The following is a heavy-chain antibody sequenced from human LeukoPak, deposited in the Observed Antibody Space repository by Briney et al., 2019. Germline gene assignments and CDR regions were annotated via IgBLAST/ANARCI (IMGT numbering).Heavy chain of an antibody. CDR1: GFTFSSYG. CDR2: IRYDGSNK. J-gene: IGHJ5*02. CDR3: AKDPYHTIFGVVIGTFDP. D-gene: IGHD3-3*01. V-gene: IGHV3-30*02. Sequence: GGSLRLSCAASGFTFSSYGMHWVRQAPGKGLEWVAFIRYDGSNKYYAGSVKGRLTISRDNSKNTLYLQMNSLRAEDTAVYYCAKDPYHTIFGVVIGTFDPWGQGTLVTVSS.